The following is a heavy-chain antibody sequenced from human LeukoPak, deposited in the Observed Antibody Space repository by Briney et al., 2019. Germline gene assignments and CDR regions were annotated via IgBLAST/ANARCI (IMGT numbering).Heavy chain of an antibody. V-gene: IGHV4-39*07. CDR3: ARGKGRDGYNWLLDY. CDR2: IYYSGST. CDR1: GGSISSSSYY. Sequence: SETLSLTCTVSGGSISSSSYYWGWIRQPPGKGLEWIGSIYYSGSTYYNPSLKSRITISVDTSKNQLSLKLSSVSAADTAIYYCARGKGRDGYNWLLDYWGQGTLVTVSS. D-gene: IGHD5-24*01. J-gene: IGHJ4*02.